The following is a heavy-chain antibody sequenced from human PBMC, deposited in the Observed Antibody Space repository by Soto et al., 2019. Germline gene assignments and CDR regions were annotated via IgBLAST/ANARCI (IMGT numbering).Heavy chain of an antibody. CDR3: ARDSMVRGVTDYYYYMDV. Sequence: SETLSLTCTVSGGSISSYYWSWIRQPPGKGLEWIGYIYYSGSTNYNPSLKSRVTISVDTSKNQFSLKLSSVTAADTAVYYCARDSMVRGVTDYYYYMDVWGKGTTVTSP. CDR2: IYYSGST. D-gene: IGHD3-10*01. CDR1: GGSISSYY. V-gene: IGHV4-59*01. J-gene: IGHJ6*03.